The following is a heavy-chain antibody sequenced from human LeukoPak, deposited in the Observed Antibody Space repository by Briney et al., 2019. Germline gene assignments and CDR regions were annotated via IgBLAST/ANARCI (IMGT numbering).Heavy chain of an antibody. Sequence: GASVKVSCRVSGYTLTELSMHWVRQAPGKGLEWMGGFDPEDGETIYAQKFQGRVTMTEDTSTDTAYMELSSLRSDDTAVYYCARPLFLRYFDWSITQNYYYSGMDVWGQGTTVTVSS. CDR3: ARPLFLRYFDWSITQNYYYSGMDV. D-gene: IGHD3-9*01. CDR2: FDPEDGET. J-gene: IGHJ6*02. CDR1: GYTLTELS. V-gene: IGHV1-24*01.